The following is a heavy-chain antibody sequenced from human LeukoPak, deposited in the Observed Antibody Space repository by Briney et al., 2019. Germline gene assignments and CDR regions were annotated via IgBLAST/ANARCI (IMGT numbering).Heavy chain of an antibody. D-gene: IGHD3-16*02. CDR1: GYTFTSYG. Sequence: GASVKVSCKASGYTFTSYGISWVRQAPGQGLEWMGWISAYNGNTNYAQKLQGRVTMTTDTSTSTAYMELWSLRSDDTAVYYCARASEGELSLVFGYWGQGTLVTVSS. J-gene: IGHJ4*02. V-gene: IGHV1-18*01. CDR3: ARASEGELSLVFGY. CDR2: ISAYNGNT.